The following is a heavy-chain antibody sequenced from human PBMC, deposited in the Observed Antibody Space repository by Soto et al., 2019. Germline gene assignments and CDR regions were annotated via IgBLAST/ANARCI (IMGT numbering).Heavy chain of an antibody. CDR2: ISSSSSTI. V-gene: IGHV3-48*02. CDR3: ASVFRYYYDSSGYIHTPNFDY. Sequence: GGSLRLSCAASGFTFSSYSMNWVRQAPGKGLEWVSYISSSSSTIYYADSVKGRFTISRDNAKNSLYLQMNSLRDEDTAVYYCASVFRYYYDSSGYIHTPNFDYWGQGTLVTVSS. J-gene: IGHJ4*02. D-gene: IGHD3-22*01. CDR1: GFTFSSYS.